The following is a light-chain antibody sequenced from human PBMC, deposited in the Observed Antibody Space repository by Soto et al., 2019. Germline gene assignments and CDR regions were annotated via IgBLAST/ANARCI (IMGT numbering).Light chain of an antibody. CDR2: DVS. CDR3: SSYTSSSNV. V-gene: IGLV2-14*01. Sequence: QSALTQPASVSGSPGQSITISCTGTSSDVGGYNYVSWYQQHPGTAPKLMISDVSTRPSGVSNRFSGSKSGNTASLTISGLQADDGADYYCSSYTSSSNVFGTGTKCTVL. J-gene: IGLJ1*01. CDR1: SSDVGGYNY.